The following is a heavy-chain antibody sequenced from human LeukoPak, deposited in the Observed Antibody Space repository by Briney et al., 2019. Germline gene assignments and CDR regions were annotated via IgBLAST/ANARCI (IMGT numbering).Heavy chain of an antibody. V-gene: IGHV3-33*01. J-gene: IGHJ4*02. CDR3: ASIPYSSSWYYFDY. CDR2: IWYDGSNK. D-gene: IGHD6-13*01. CDR1: GFTFSSYG. Sequence: PGRSLRLSCAASGFTFSSYGMHWVRQAPGKGLEWVAVIWYDGSNKYYADSVKGRFTISRDNSKNTLYLQMNSLRAEDTAVYYCASIPYSSSWYYFDYWDQGTLVTVSS.